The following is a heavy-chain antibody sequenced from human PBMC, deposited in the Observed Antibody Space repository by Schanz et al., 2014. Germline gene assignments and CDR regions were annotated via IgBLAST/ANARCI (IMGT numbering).Heavy chain of an antibody. CDR1: GYTFTSYY. CDR2: ISPLLGVA. CDR3: ATCSGGTCHAKPVLDN. V-gene: IGHV1-69*09. J-gene: IGHJ4*02. Sequence: QVQLVQSGAEVKKPGASVKVSCKASGYTFTSYYMHWVRQAPGQGLEWMGRISPLLGVANYAQEFQGRLTITADTSTSTAYMELSSLRSEDTAVYYCATCSGGTCHAKPVLDNWGQGTLVTVSS. D-gene: IGHD2-15*01.